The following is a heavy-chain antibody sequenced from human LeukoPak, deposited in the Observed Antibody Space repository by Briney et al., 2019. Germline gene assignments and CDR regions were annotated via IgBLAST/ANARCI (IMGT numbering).Heavy chain of an antibody. D-gene: IGHD3-22*01. V-gene: IGHV4-59*01. Sequence: SETLSLTCTVSGGSISSYYWSWTRQPPGKGLEWIGYIYYSGSTNYNPSLKSRVTISVDTSKNQFSLKLSSVTAADTAVYYCARDTYYYDSSGYGYYYYGMDVWGQGTTVTVSS. J-gene: IGHJ6*02. CDR2: IYYSGST. CDR1: GGSISSYY. CDR3: ARDTYYYDSSGYGYYYYGMDV.